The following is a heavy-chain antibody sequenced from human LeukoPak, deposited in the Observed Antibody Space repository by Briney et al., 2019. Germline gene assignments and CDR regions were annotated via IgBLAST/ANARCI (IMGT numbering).Heavy chain of an antibody. Sequence: ASETLSLTCAVSGGSFSDYYWSWIRQSPIKGLEWIGENHSGSTHYNPSLKSRVTISVDTSKNQFSLRLTSVTAADTAVYYCARKEGGQLVNTRRWFDPWGQGTLVTVSS. V-gene: IGHV4-34*01. CDR2: NHSGST. CDR3: ARKEGGQLVNTRRWFDP. J-gene: IGHJ5*02. D-gene: IGHD6-13*01. CDR1: GGSFSDYY.